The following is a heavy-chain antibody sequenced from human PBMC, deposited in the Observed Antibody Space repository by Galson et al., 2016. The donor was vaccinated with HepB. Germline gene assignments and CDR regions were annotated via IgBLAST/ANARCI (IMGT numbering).Heavy chain of an antibody. J-gene: IGHJ4*02. CDR3: AKEGEFRTSEY. V-gene: IGHV3-23*01. D-gene: IGHD3-16*01. CDR2: ISGSGGET. Sequence: SLRLSCPASGFTFSSYAMTWVRQAPGQGLGWVSTISGSGGETHYADSVKGRSTFSRDNSKNTLYLQMNSLRAEDTAVYFCAKEGEFRTSEYWGQGTLVTVSS. CDR1: GFTFSSYA.